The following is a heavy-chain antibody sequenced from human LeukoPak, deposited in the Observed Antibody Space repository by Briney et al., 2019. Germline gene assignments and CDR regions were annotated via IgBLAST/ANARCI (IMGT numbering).Heavy chain of an antibody. CDR2: INPTGGST. Sequence: ASVKLSCTASGYTFTSYYMHSVRQAPGPGLKWMRIINPTGGSTSYAQKLQGRVTMTMDMSTRAVYMELSSLRSEDMAVYYCARGRSSSFCPRGYFGYWGQGTLVTISS. J-gene: IGHJ4*02. CDR3: ARGRSSSFCPRGYFGY. D-gene: IGHD6-6*01. V-gene: IGHV1-46*01. CDR1: GYTFTSYY.